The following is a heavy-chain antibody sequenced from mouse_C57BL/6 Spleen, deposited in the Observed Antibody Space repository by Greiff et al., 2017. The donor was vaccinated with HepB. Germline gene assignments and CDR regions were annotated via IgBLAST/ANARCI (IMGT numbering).Heavy chain of an antibody. J-gene: IGHJ3*01. Sequence: QVQLQQSGAELVKPGASVKISCKASGYAFSSYWMNWVKQRPGKGLEWIGQIYPGDGDTNYNGKFKGKATLTADKSSSTAYMHLSSLTSEDSAVYFCARGDYGNPAWVAYWGQGTLVTVSA. CDR1: GYAFSSYW. D-gene: IGHD2-1*01. CDR3: ARGDYGNPAWVAY. CDR2: IYPGDGDT. V-gene: IGHV1-80*01.